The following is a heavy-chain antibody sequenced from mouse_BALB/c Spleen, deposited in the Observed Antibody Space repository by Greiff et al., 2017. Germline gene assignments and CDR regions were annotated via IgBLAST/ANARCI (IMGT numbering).Heavy chain of an antibody. Sequence: EVKLVESGGGLVKPGGSLKLSCAASGFTFSSYAMSWVRQTPEKRLEWVATISSGGSYTYYPDSVKGRFTISRDNAKNTLYLQMSSLRSEDTAMYYCARRYDYDAWFAYWGQGTLVTVSA. J-gene: IGHJ3*01. D-gene: IGHD2-4*01. CDR2: ISSGGSYT. CDR1: GFTFSSYA. CDR3: ARRYDYDAWFAY. V-gene: IGHV5-9-3*01.